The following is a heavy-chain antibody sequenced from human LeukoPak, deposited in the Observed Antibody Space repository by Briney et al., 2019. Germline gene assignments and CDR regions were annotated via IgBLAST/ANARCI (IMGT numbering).Heavy chain of an antibody. D-gene: IGHD5-24*01. J-gene: IGHJ4*02. CDR2: IYYSAST. CDR1: GGSISGSSYY. CDR3: ASRDY. Sequence: SETLSLTCTVSGGSISGSSYYWGWIRQPPGKGLEWIGSIYYSASTYYNPSLKSRVTISVDTSKNQFSLKLSSVTAADTAVYYCASRDYWGQGTLVTVSS. V-gene: IGHV4-39*01.